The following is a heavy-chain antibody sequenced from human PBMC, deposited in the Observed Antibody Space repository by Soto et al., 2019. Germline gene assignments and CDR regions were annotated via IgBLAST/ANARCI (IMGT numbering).Heavy chain of an antibody. CDR1: GFTFISSA. D-gene: IGHD1-1*01. V-gene: IGHV1-58*02. CDR2: IVVGSGNT. Sequence: GASVKVSCKASGFTFISSAMQWVRQARGQRLEWIGWIVVGSGNTNYAQKFQERVTITRDMSTSTAYMELSSLRSEDTAVYYCAADTICAADIFDHWGQGTLVTVS. J-gene: IGHJ4*02. CDR3: AADTICAADIFDH.